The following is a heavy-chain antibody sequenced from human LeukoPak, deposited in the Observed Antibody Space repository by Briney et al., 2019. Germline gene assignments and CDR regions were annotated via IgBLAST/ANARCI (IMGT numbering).Heavy chain of an antibody. CDR3: AREYDSSGYYSGY. CDR2: VNPNSGGT. D-gene: IGHD3-22*01. V-gene: IGHV1-2*02. J-gene: IGHJ4*02. CDR1: GYTFTGYY. Sequence: GASVKVSCKASGYTFTGYYMHWVRQGPGQGLEWMGWVNPNSGGTNYAQKFQGRVTMTRDTSISTAYMELSRLRSDDTAVYYCAREYDSSGYYSGYWGQGTLVTVSS.